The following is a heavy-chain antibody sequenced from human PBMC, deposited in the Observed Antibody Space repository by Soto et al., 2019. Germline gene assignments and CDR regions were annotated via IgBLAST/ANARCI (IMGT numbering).Heavy chain of an antibody. CDR3: AKGKTYYYDSSGYPHAFDI. Sequence: EVQLLESGGGLVQPGGSLRLSCAASGFTFSSYAMSWVRQAPGKGLEWVSAISGSGGSTYYADSVKGRFTISRDNSKNTLYRKMNSLRAEDTAVYYCAKGKTYYYDSSGYPHAFDIWGQGTMVTVSS. V-gene: IGHV3-23*01. D-gene: IGHD3-22*01. CDR2: ISGSGGST. CDR1: GFTFSSYA. J-gene: IGHJ3*02.